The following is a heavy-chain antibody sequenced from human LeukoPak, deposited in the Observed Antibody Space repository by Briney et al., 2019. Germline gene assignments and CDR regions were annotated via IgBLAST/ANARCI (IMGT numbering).Heavy chain of an antibody. D-gene: IGHD3-9*01. J-gene: IGHJ4*02. CDR3: AKDRDGSDILTGYNYFDY. CDR1: GFTFDDSA. CDR2: ISWKSGNI. Sequence: PGGSLRLSCAASGFTFDDSAMHWVRQAPGKGLEWVSGISWKSGNIGYADSVKGRFTISRDNAKNSLYLQMNSLRAEDTALYYCAKDRDGSDILTGYNYFDYWGQGTLVTVSS. V-gene: IGHV3-9*01.